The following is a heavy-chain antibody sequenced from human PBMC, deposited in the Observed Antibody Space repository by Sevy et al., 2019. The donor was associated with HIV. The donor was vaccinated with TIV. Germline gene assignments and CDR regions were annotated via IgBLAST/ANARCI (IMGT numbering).Heavy chain of an antibody. CDR3: ARYGDCSSTSCYGPEHQPSSRWFDP. CDR1: GGSFSGYY. Sequence: GSLRLSCAVYGGSFSGYYWSWIRQPPGKGLEWIGEINHSGSTNYNPSLKSRVTISVDTSKNQFSLKLSSVTAADTAVYYWARYGDCSSTSCYGPEHQPSSRWFDPWGQGTLVTVSS. V-gene: IGHV4-34*01. CDR2: INHSGST. J-gene: IGHJ5*02. D-gene: IGHD2-2*01.